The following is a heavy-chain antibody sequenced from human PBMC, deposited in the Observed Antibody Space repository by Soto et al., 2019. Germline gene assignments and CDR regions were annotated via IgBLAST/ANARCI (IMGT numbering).Heavy chain of an antibody. Sequence: QVQLVESGGGVVQPGRSLRLSCAASGFTFSSYAMHWVRQAPGKGLEWVAVISYDGSNKYYADSVKGRFTISRDNSKNKQYLQMNSLRAEDTAVYYCAKNLIPYYDSSGYYPDYWCQGTHVTVSS. V-gene: IGHV3-30-3*02. CDR1: GFTFSSYA. J-gene: IGHJ4*02. CDR2: ISYDGSNK. D-gene: IGHD3-22*01. CDR3: AKNLIPYYDSSGYYPDY.